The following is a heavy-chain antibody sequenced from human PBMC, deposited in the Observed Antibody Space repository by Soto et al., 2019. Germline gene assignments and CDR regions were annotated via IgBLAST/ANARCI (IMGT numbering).Heavy chain of an antibody. V-gene: IGHV1-46*01. D-gene: IGHD1-1*01. CDR1: GYTFTSYY. CDR3: ARVKSNPMLRNHLSMDV. Sequence: GASVKVSCKASGYTFTSYYMHWVRQAPGQGLEWMGIINPSGGSTSYAQKFQGRVTMTRDTSTSTVYMELSSLRSEDTAVYYCARVKSNPMLRNHLSMDVWGPGTTGTVSS. CDR2: INPSGGST. J-gene: IGHJ6*02.